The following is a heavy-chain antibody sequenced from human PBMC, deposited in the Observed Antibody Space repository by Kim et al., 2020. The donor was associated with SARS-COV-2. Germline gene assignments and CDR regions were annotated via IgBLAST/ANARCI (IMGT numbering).Heavy chain of an antibody. J-gene: IGHJ4*02. Sequence: QTPTRMSRVTSSLDTAQNQFSLKLSSVTAADTAVYYCAGARAEPEYYFDYWGQGTLVTVSS. D-gene: IGHD1-26*01. V-gene: IGHV4-31*02. CDR3: AGARAEPEYYFDY.